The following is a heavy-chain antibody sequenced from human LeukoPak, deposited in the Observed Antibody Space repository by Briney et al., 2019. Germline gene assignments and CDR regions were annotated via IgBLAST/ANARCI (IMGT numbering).Heavy chain of an antibody. V-gene: IGHV3-23*01. Sequence: GGSLRLSCAASGFTFSSYAMSWVRQAPGKGLEWVSAISGSGGSTYYADSVKGRFTISRDNSKNTLYLQMNSLRAEDTAVYHCAREYYDFWSGYPRHFDYWGQGTLVTVSS. CDR1: GFTFSSYA. J-gene: IGHJ4*02. CDR2: ISGSGGST. CDR3: AREYYDFWSGYPRHFDY. D-gene: IGHD3-3*01.